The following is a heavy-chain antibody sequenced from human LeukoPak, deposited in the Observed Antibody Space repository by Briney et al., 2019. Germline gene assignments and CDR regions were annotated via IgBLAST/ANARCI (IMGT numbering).Heavy chain of an antibody. J-gene: IGHJ4*01. D-gene: IGHD2-2*01. CDR3: ARVVPAATYYFDY. Sequence: ASVKLSCTASGYTFTSYDINWVRQAPGQGLEWRGWMNPNRGNTGYAQKFQGRVTMTRNTSIRTAYMELSSLRSEDTAVYYCARVVPAATYYFDYWGHGTLVTVSS. CDR2: MNPNRGNT. V-gene: IGHV1-8*01. CDR1: GYTFTSYD.